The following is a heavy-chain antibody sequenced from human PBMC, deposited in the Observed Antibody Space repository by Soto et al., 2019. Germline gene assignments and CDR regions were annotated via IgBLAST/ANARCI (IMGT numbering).Heavy chain of an antibody. CDR3: AKGDHCSSTSCYVIGFDP. Sequence: GGSLRLSCAASGFTFSSYAMSWVRQAPGKGLEWVSAISGSGGSTYYADSVKGRFTISRDNSKNTLYLQMNSLRAEDTAVYYCAKGDHCSSTSCYVIGFDPWGQGTLVTVSS. CDR2: ISGSGGST. V-gene: IGHV3-23*01. J-gene: IGHJ5*02. D-gene: IGHD2-2*01. CDR1: GFTFSSYA.